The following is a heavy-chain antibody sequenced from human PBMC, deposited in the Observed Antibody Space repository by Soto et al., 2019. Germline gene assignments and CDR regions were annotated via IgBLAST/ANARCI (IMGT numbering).Heavy chain of an antibody. CDR2: ISYDGSNK. CDR3: AREGSSGWYRTFDY. D-gene: IGHD6-19*01. Sequence: GGSLRLSCAASGFTFSSYAMHWVRQAPGKGLEWVAVISYDGSNKYYADSVKGRFTISRDNSKNTLYLQMNSLRAEDTAVYYCAREGSSGWYRTFDYWGQGTLVTFSS. J-gene: IGHJ4*02. CDR1: GFTFSSYA. V-gene: IGHV3-30-3*01.